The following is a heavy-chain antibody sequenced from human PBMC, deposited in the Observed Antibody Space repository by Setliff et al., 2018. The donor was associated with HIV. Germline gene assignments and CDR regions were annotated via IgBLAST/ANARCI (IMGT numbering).Heavy chain of an antibody. V-gene: IGHV3-74*03. D-gene: IGHD3-22*01. J-gene: IGHJ4*02. CDR2: INSDGTST. CDR3: ARAGVYYDSSGYCIDY. Sequence: GGSLRLSCAASGFTFSSYAMHWVRQAPGKGLVWVSRINSDGTSTTYADSVKGRFTISRDNAKNTLYLQMNSLRAEDTAVYYCARAGVYYDSSGYCIDYWGQGTLVTVSS. CDR1: GFTFSSYA.